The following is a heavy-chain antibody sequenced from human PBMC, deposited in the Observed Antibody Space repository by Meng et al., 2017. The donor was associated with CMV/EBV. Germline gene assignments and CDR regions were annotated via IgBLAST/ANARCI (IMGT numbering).Heavy chain of an antibody. CDR2: IGGTDGVT. V-gene: IGHV3-23*01. CDR3: AASDTNGMYVDRIY. J-gene: IGHJ4*02. CDR1: GFTFSRYA. D-gene: IGHD3-16*01. Sequence: GESLKISCAASGFTFSRYAMSRLRQPPGKGLEWVLIIGGTDGVTQFIDSVKGRFTISRDNSKNTVYLQMNSLRAEDTAIYYCAASDTNGMYVDRIYWGQGTLVTVSS.